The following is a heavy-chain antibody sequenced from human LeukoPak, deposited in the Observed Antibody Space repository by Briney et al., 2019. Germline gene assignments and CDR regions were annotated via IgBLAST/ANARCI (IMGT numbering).Heavy chain of an antibody. CDR3: TTDSPDHLLVWFREQPSYGMDV. Sequence: PGGSLRLSCAASGFTFSNAWMNWVRQAPGKGLEWVGRIVSKTDGGTTDYAAPVKGRFTISRDDSENTLYLQMSSLRTEDTAVYYCTTDSPDHLLVWFREQPSYGMDVWGQGTTVTVSS. J-gene: IGHJ6*02. V-gene: IGHV3-15*04. CDR2: IVSKTDGGTT. CDR1: GFTFSNAW. D-gene: IGHD3-10*01.